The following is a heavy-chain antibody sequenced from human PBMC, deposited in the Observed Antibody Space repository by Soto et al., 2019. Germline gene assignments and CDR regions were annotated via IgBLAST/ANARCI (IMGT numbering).Heavy chain of an antibody. D-gene: IGHD6-13*01. J-gene: IGHJ6*02. CDR2: IYYRGST. CDR1: GGSISGYY. Sequence: SETLSLTCTVSGGSISGYYWSWIRQSPGKGLEYIGYIYYRGSTNYNPSLKSRVTMSIDTSRNQFSLRVNSVTAADTAVYYCARQQLLPFHYVLDVWGQGSTVIVSS. CDR3: ARQQLLPFHYVLDV. V-gene: IGHV4-59*01.